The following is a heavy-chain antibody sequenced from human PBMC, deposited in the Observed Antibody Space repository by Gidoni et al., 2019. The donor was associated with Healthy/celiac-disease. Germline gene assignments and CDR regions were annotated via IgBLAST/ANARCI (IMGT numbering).Heavy chain of an antibody. CDR1: GSTFTSSS. Sequence: QMQLVQSGPEVKKPGTSVKLSCTASGSTFTSSSTRWVRHARGQRLEWIGGIVVGSGNTNYAQKFQERVTITRDMSTSTAYMELSSLRSKDTAVYYCAADAAYSDYDVVNWFDPWGQGTLVTVSS. CDR3: AADAAYSDYDVVNWFDP. D-gene: IGHD4-17*01. V-gene: IGHV1-58*02. CDR2: IVVGSGNT. J-gene: IGHJ5*02.